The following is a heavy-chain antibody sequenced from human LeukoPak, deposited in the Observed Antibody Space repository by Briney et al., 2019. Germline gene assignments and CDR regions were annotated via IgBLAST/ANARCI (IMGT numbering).Heavy chain of an antibody. CDR1: GFTFSSYA. V-gene: IGHV3-23*01. Sequence: GGSLRLSCAASGFTFSSYAMSWVRQAPGKGLEWVSAISGSGGSTYYADSVKGLFTISRDNSKNTLYLQMNSLRAEGTAVYYCAKDESGSYWVGAFDIWGQGTMVTVSS. D-gene: IGHD1-26*01. J-gene: IGHJ3*02. CDR3: AKDESGSYWVGAFDI. CDR2: ISGSGGST.